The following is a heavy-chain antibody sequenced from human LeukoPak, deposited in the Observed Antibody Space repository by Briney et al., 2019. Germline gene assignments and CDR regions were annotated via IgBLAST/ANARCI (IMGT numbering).Heavy chain of an antibody. CDR1: GDSIRRSSYF. V-gene: IGHV4-39*07. CDR2: VYSSGSI. CDR3: ARDMEYPGAGFDY. Sequence: SETLSLTCTVSGDSIRRSSYFWAWVRQPPGKGLEWIGSVYSSGSIYYNPSLRSQITISIDTSKNQFSLKLTSVAAADTAMYYCARDMEYPGAGFDYWGQGIPVTVSS. D-gene: IGHD3-3*01. J-gene: IGHJ4*02.